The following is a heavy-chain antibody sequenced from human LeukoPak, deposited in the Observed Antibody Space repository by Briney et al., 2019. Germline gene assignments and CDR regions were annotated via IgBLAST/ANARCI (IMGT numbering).Heavy chain of an antibody. CDR2: INPNSGGR. V-gene: IGHV1-2*02. CDR1: VYTFTGYY. J-gene: IGHJ5*02. CDR3: ARDATYSSGWYIAP. D-gene: IGHD6-19*01. Sequence: GASVKVSCKASVYTFTGYYMHWGRQAPGQGLEWMGWINPNSGGRNYAQPFQGRVTMTRDTSISTAYMELSRLRSDDTAVYYCARDATYSSGWYIAPWGQGTLVTVSS.